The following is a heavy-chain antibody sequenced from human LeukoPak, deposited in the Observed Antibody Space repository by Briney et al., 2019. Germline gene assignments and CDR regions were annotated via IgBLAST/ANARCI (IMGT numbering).Heavy chain of an antibody. Sequence: GASLKISCKGSGYGFTSYWIAWVRQLPGKGLEWMGIIYPGDSDTRYSPSFQGQVTISADKSISTAYLQWSSLKASDTAMYYCARQHSSGWTSFEYWGQGALVTVSS. CDR3: ARQHSSGWTSFEY. CDR2: IYPGDSDT. CDR1: GYGFTSYW. D-gene: IGHD6-19*01. V-gene: IGHV5-51*01. J-gene: IGHJ4*02.